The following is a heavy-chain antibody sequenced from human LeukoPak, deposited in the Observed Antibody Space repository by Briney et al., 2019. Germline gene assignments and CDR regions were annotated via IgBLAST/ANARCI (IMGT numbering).Heavy chain of an antibody. J-gene: IGHJ4*02. CDR3: ARIMLSWREFDC. V-gene: IGHV4-28*01. D-gene: IGHD1-26*01. CDR2: IYHSGTT. CDR1: GYSITSSSW. Sequence: SATLSLTCAVSGYSITSSSWWGWIRQPPGKGLEWIGYIYHSGTTYYNPSLQSRVTMSVGTSKNQFSLKLSSVTAVDTAVYYCARIMLSWREFDCWGQGTLVTVSS.